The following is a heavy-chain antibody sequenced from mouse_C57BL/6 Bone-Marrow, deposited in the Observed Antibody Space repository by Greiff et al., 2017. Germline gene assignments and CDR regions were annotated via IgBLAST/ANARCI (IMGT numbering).Heavy chain of an antibody. V-gene: IGHV5-9-1*02. J-gene: IGHJ1*03. CDR3: TRTGTWDWYFDV. CDR1: GFTFSSYA. Sequence: EVQVVESGEGLVKPGGSLKLSCAASGFTFSSYAMSWVRQTPEKRLEWVAYISSGGDYIYYADPVKGRFTISRDNARNTLYLQMSSLKSEDTAMYYCTRTGTWDWYFDVWGTGTTVTVSS. D-gene: IGHD4-1*01. CDR2: ISSGGDYI.